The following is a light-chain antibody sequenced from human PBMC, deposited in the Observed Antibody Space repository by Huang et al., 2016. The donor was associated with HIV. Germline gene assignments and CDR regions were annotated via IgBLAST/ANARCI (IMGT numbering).Light chain of an antibody. J-gene: IGKJ1*01. V-gene: IGKV2-30*02. CDR3: MQGTHWPPGT. CDR2: KGS. Sequence: DVIMTQSPLLLPVTLGQPAAISCRSSQTLVHTDGNTYLNWFLQRPGQSPRRLIYKGSNRDSGGPDRVTGSGSGIEFTLTISRVEAEDVGIYYCMQGTHWPPGTFGQGTNMEIK. CDR1: QTLVHTDGNTY.